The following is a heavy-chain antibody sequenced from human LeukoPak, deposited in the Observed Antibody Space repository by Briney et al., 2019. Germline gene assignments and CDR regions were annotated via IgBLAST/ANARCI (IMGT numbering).Heavy chain of an antibody. D-gene: IGHD5-18*01. V-gene: IGHV3-30*04. CDR1: GFTFSSYA. CDR3: ASSDTAMVSLDY. Sequence: GGSLRLSCAASGFTFSSYAMHWVRQAPGKGLEWVAVISYDGSNKYYADSVKGRFTISRDNSKNTLYLQMNSLRAEDTGVYHCASSDTAMVSLDYWGQGTLVTVS. CDR2: ISYDGSNK. J-gene: IGHJ4*02.